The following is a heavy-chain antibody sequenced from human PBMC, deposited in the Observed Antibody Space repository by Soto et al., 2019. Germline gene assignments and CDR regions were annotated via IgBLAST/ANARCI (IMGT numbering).Heavy chain of an antibody. J-gene: IGHJ4*02. CDR2: ISYDGNNK. V-gene: IGHV3-30*18. D-gene: IGHD3-22*01. CDR3: AQDTYYHDTTGYYYFDS. Sequence: QVQLVESGGNVVQPGRSLSRSCAASGFTFSSYGMHWFRQAPGKGLEWVAVISYDGNNKYYTDSVTGRFTISRDNSKNTLDLQMNNLRAEDTAVYYCAQDTYYHDTTGYYYFDSWGQGTLVTVSS. CDR1: GFTFSSYG.